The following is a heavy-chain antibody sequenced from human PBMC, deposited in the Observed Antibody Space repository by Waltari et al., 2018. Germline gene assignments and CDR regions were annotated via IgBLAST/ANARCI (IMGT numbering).Heavy chain of an antibody. D-gene: IGHD6-13*01. J-gene: IGHJ4*02. CDR3: ARSARSSSWYY. V-gene: IGHV3-7*01. Sequence: EVQLVESGGGLVQPGGSLRLSCAASGFTFSSYWMSWVRQAPGKGLEWVANIKQDGSEKYYVDSVKGRFTISRDNAKNSLYLQMNSMRAEDTAVYYCARSARSSSWYYWGQGTLVTVSS. CDR1: GFTFSSYW. CDR2: IKQDGSEK.